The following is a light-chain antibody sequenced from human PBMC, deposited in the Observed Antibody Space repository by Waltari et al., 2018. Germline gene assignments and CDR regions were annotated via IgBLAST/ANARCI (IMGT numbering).Light chain of an antibody. CDR2: EVS. CDR3: SSYTSSSTLLYV. Sequence: QSALTQPASVSGSPGQSITISCTGTSSDVGDXNFVSWYQQHPGKAPKLMIYEVSNRPSGVSDRFSGSKSGNTASLTISGLQAEDEADYYCSSYTSSSTLLYVFGTGTKVTVL. V-gene: IGLV2-14*01. J-gene: IGLJ1*01. CDR1: SSDVGDXNF.